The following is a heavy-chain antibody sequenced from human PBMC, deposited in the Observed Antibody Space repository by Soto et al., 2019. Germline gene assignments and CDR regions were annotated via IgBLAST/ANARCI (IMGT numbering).Heavy chain of an antibody. Sequence: SLTIRLPNSVSGGTICNYDGTWIRQHTRKGLEWIGYIYYSGSTSYNPSLKSRVTISVDTSKNQFSLKLSSVTAADTAVFYCARTAAVAGIPQYYFDFWGQGTLVTVS. CDR3: ARTAAVAGIPQYYFDF. D-gene: IGHD6-19*01. CDR2: IYYSGST. J-gene: IGHJ4*02. V-gene: IGHV4-59*01. CDR1: GGTICNYD.